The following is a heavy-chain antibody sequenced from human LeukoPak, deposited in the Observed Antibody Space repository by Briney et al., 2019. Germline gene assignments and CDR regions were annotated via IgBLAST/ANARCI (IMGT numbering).Heavy chain of an antibody. D-gene: IGHD3-10*01. CDR3: AAGIHVGDY. Sequence: PGGSLRLSCAASGFSFNNNAMNWVRQAPGKGLEWVSIVSGSDGSRHYADSVKGRFTISRDNSKNTLYLQMNSLRAEDTAVYYCAAGIHVGDYWGQGTLVTVSS. V-gene: IGHV3-23*01. CDR2: VSGSDGSR. CDR1: GFSFNNNA. J-gene: IGHJ4*02.